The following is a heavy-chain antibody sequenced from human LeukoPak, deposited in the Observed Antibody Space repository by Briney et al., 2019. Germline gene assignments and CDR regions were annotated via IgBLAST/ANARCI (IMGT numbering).Heavy chain of an antibody. Sequence: GGSLRLSCAASGFTFSSYSVNWVRQAPGKGLEWVSSISSSSSYIYYADSVKGRFTISRDNSKNTLYLQMNSLRAEDTAVYYCAKTPGLRVSFFDYWGQGTLVTVSS. CDR3: AKTPGLRVSFFDY. J-gene: IGHJ4*02. D-gene: IGHD3-16*01. CDR1: GFTFSSYS. V-gene: IGHV3-21*04. CDR2: ISSSSSYI.